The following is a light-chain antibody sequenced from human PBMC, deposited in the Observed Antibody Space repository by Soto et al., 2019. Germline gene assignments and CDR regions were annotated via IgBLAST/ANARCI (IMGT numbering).Light chain of an antibody. V-gene: IGLV2-8*01. CDR2: EVS. Sequence: QSALTQPPSASGSPGQSVTISCTGTSSDVGCYNYVSWYQQHPGNAPKLMIYEVSKRPSGVPDRFSGSKSGHTASMTVSGLQAEDEADYYCSSYAGSNNYVVFGGGTKLTVL. J-gene: IGLJ2*01. CDR1: SSDVGCYNY. CDR3: SSYAGSNNYVV.